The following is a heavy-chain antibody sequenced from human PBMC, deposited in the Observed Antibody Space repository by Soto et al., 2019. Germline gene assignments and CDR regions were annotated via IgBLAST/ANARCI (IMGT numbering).Heavy chain of an antibody. CDR1: GFTFSNAW. D-gene: IGHD3-22*01. CDR2: IKSKVNGGTT. V-gene: IGHV3-15*01. J-gene: IGHJ4*02. Sequence: PGGSLRLSCAGSGFTFSNAWMNWVRQAPGKGLEWLGRIKSKVNGGTTDYAAPVTGRFTISRDDSRNTVYLQMNSLKTEDTAVYYCVRTTYFSDSSGYTRCFDYWGQGTLVTVSS. CDR3: VRTTYFSDSSGYTRCFDY.